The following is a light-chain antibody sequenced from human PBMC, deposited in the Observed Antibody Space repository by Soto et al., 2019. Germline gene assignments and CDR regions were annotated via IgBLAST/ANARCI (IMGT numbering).Light chain of an antibody. Sequence: EIVVTQSPANLSVSPGVGATLSCRASQSVSANLAWYQQKPGQAPRLLIYGASTRATGIPARFSGSGSGTEFTLTINSVQSEDFAVYYCQQYNNWPPYTFGQGTKLEVK. CDR2: GAS. J-gene: IGKJ2*01. CDR1: QSVSAN. CDR3: QQYNNWPPYT. V-gene: IGKV3-15*01.